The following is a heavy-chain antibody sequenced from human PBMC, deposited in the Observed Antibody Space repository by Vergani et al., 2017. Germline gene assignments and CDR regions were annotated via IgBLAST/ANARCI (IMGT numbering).Heavy chain of an antibody. Sequence: QVQLQESCPGLVKPSGTLSPPRTVPGYSISSGYYWGWIRQSPGKGLEWIGRIYHSGSSYYNPPLKSRVTVSVDTSKNQFSLKLSTVTAADTAVYYCARLGVVTAFDYWGQGTLVTVSS. D-gene: IGHD2-21*02. CDR3: ARLGVVTAFDY. CDR2: IYHSGSS. V-gene: IGHV4-38-2*02. CDR1: GYSISSGYY. J-gene: IGHJ4*02.